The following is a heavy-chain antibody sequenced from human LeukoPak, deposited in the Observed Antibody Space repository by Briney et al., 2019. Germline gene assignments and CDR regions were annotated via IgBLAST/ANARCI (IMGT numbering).Heavy chain of an antibody. V-gene: IGHV4-39*01. J-gene: IGHJ5*02. CDR1: GGSISSSSYY. CDR2: IYYSGST. Sequence: PSETLSLTCTVSGGSISSSSYYWGWIRQPPGKGLEWIGSIYYSGSTYYNPFLKSRVTISVDTSKNQFSLKLSSVTAADTAVYYCARTRGGYYYGSGHWFDPWGQGTLVTVSS. D-gene: IGHD3-10*01. CDR3: ARTRGGYYYGSGHWFDP.